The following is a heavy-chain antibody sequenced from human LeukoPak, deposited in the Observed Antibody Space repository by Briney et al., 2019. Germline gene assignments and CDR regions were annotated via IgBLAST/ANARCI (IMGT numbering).Heavy chain of an antibody. D-gene: IGHD2-15*01. J-gene: IGHJ3*02. V-gene: IGHV4-59*01. CDR1: GASISSYY. CDR2: MSDGGST. Sequence: KPSETLSLTCTVSGASISSYYWSWIRQPPGKGLEWIGYMSDGGSTNYNPSLKSRVTISVDTSKNQFSLKLTSVTAADTAVYYCARVASGGPRRGFDIWGQGTMVTVSS. CDR3: ARVASGGPRRGFDI.